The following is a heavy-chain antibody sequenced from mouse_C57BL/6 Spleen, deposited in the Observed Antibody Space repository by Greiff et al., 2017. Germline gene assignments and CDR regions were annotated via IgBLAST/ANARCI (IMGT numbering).Heavy chain of an antibody. CDR3: ARGLRYHPYYFDY. V-gene: IGHV1-52*01. CDR1: GYTFTSYW. D-gene: IGHD1-1*01. Sequence: QVQLQQPGAELVRPGSSVKLSCKASGYTFTSYWMHWVKQRPIQGLEWIGNIDPSDSETHYNQKFKDKATLTVDKSSSTAYMQLSSLTSEDSAVYYCARGLRYHPYYFDYWGQGTTLTVSS. J-gene: IGHJ2*01. CDR2: IDPSDSET.